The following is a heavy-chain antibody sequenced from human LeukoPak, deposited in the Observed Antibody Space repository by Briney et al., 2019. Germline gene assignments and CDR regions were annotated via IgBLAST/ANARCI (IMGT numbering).Heavy chain of an antibody. CDR2: IYYSGST. D-gene: IGHD2-2*01. V-gene: IGHV4-39*01. Sequence: MSSETLSLTCTVSGGSISSSSYYWGWIRQPPGKGLEWIGSIYYSGSTNYNPSLKSRVTISVDTSKNQFSLKLSSVTAADTAVYYCARHVWRVRARYCSSTSCQSHNWFDPWGQGTLVTVSS. CDR3: ARHVWRVRARYCSSTSCQSHNWFDP. CDR1: GGSISSSSYY. J-gene: IGHJ5*02.